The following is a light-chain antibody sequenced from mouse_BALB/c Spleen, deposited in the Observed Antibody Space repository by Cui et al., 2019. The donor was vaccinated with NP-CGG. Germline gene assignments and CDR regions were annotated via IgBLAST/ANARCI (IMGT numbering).Light chain of an antibody. J-gene: IGLJ1*01. Sequence: QAVVTQESALTTSPGETVTLTCRSSTGAVTTSNYGNWVQEQQDHLFTGLIGGTNNRVPGVPARFSGSLIGDKAALTITGAQIEDEAIYFCALWYSNHWVFGGGTKLTVL. CDR3: ALWYSNHWV. V-gene: IGLV1*01. CDR2: GTN. CDR1: TGAVTTSNY.